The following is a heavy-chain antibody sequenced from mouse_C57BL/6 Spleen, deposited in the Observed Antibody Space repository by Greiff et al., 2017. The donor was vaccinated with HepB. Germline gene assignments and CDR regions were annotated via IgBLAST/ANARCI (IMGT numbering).Heavy chain of an antibody. V-gene: IGHV1-22*01. Sequence: VHVKQSGPELVKPGASVKMSCKASGYTFTDYNMHWVKQSHGKSLEWIGYINPNNGGTSYNQKFKGKASLTVNKSSSTAYMELRSLTSEDSAVYYCARRDYGSSIDYWGQGTTLTVSS. CDR2: INPNNGGT. D-gene: IGHD1-1*01. CDR1: GYTFTDYN. J-gene: IGHJ2*01. CDR3: ARRDYGSSIDY.